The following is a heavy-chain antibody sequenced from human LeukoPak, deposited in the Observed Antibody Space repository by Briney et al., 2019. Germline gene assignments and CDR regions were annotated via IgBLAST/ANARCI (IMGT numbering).Heavy chain of an antibody. D-gene: IGHD3-10*01. J-gene: IGHJ6*02. CDR2: INHSGST. CDR3: ARDTYYYGSGKAYYGMDV. CDR1: GGSFSGYY. Sequence: PSETLSLTCAVYGGSFSGYYWSWIRQPPGKGLEWIGEINHSGSTNYNPSLKSRVTISVDTSKNQFSLKLSSVTAADTAVYYCARDTYYYGSGKAYYGMDVWGQGTTVTVSS. V-gene: IGHV4-34*01.